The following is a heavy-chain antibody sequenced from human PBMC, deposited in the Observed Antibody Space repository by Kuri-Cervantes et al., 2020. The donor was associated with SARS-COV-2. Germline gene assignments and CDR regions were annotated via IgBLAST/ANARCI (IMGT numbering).Heavy chain of an antibody. V-gene: IGHV3-69-1*01. CDR2: ISSSSTI. CDR1: GFTFSDYY. Sequence: GESLKISCAASGFTFSDYYMSWIRQAPGKGLEWVSYISSSSTIYYADSVKGRFTISRDNAKNSLYLQMNSLRAEDTAVYYCARGYSYGYAVLDAFDIWGQGTMVTVSS. CDR3: ARGYSYGYAVLDAFDI. D-gene: IGHD5-18*01. J-gene: IGHJ3*02.